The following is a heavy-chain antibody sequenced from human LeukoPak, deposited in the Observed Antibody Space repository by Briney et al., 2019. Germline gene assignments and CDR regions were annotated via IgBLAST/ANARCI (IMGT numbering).Heavy chain of an antibody. CDR2: IYYSGST. Sequence: PSETLSLTCSVSGDSISNYYWSWIRQPPGKGLEWIGYIYYSGSTNYNPSLKSRVTISLDASKKQFSLNLRSVTAADTAVYYCAGEFAEGASNRFDPWGQGTLVTVSS. J-gene: IGHJ5*02. CDR1: GDSISNYY. CDR3: AGEFAEGASNRFDP. V-gene: IGHV4-59*01. D-gene: IGHD1-26*01.